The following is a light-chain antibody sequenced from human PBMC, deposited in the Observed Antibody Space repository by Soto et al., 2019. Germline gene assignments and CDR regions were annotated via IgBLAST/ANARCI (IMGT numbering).Light chain of an antibody. Sequence: QSVLTQPASVSGSPGQSTTISCTGTSSDIDGSIYVSWYQQHPGKAPKLMIYEVSNRPSGVSNRFSGSKSGNTASLTISGLQAEDEADYFCSSYTSSSVVFGGGTKLTVL. V-gene: IGLV2-14*01. CDR3: SSYTSSSVV. CDR2: EVS. J-gene: IGLJ3*02. CDR1: SSDIDGSIY.